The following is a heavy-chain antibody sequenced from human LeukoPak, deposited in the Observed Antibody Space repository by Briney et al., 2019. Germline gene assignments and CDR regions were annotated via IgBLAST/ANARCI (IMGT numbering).Heavy chain of an antibody. D-gene: IGHD3-3*01. CDR2: IIPILGIA. Sequence: GSSVKVSCKASGGTFSSYTISWVRQAPGQGLEWMGRIIPILGIANYAQKFQGRVTITADKSTSTAYMELSSLRSEDTAVYYCAHHDVTIFGVVINYYYGMDVWGQGTTVTVSS. V-gene: IGHV1-69*02. CDR1: GGTFSSYT. CDR3: AHHDVTIFGVVINYYYGMDV. J-gene: IGHJ6*02.